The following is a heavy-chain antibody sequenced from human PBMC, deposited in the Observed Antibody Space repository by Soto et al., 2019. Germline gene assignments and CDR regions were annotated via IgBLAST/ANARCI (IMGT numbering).Heavy chain of an antibody. J-gene: IGHJ4*02. CDR2: ISSSSSYI. D-gene: IGHD3-22*01. CDR3: ARDSSGYYGRGY. CDR1: GFTFSSYS. V-gene: IGHV3-21*01. Sequence: EVQLVESGGGLVKPGGSLRLSCAASGFTFSSYSMNWVRQAPGMGLEWVSSISSSSSYIYYADSVKGRFTNSRDNAKNSLYLQMNSLRAEDTAVYYCARDSSGYYGRGYWGQGTLVTVSS.